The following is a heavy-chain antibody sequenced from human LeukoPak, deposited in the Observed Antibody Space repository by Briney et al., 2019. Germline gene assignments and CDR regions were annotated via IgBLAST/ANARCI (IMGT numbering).Heavy chain of an antibody. CDR2: ISYDGSNK. CDR1: GFTFNSYY. CDR3: ARGSSGWYEVPTNYYMDV. D-gene: IGHD6-19*01. Sequence: GGSLRLSCAASGFTFNSYYIHGVRQAPGKGLEWVAVISYDGSNKYYADSVKGRFTISRDNSKNTLYLQMNSLRAEDTAVYYCARGSSGWYEVPTNYYMDVWGKGTTVTVSS. V-gene: IGHV3-30*03. J-gene: IGHJ6*03.